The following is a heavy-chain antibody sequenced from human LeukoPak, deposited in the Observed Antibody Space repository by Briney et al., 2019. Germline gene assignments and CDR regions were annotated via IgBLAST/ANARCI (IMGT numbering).Heavy chain of an antibody. CDR2: ISAYNGNT. CDR1: GYTFTSYG. CDR3: ARNGLWGATTLIYYYYGMDV. D-gene: IGHD1-26*01. V-gene: IGHV1-18*01. Sequence: ASVTVSFKASGYTFTSYGISWVRQAPGQGLAWMGWISAYNGNTNYAQNLQGRVTMTTDTSTSTAYMELRSLGSDDTAVYYCARNGLWGATTLIYYYYGMDVWGQGTTVTVSS. J-gene: IGHJ6*02.